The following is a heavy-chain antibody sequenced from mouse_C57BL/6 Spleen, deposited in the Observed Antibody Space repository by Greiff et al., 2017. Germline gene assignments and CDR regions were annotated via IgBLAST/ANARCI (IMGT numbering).Heavy chain of an antibody. V-gene: IGHV1-82*01. D-gene: IGHD2-3*01. Sequence: QVQLQQSGPELVKPGASVKISCKASGYAFSSSWMNWVKQRPGKGLEWIGRIYPGDGDTNYNGKFKGKATLTADTSSSTAYMQLSSLSSEDSAVYFCARWGGYFMDYWGQGTSVTVSS. CDR2: IYPGDGDT. CDR1: GYAFSSSW. J-gene: IGHJ4*01. CDR3: ARWGGYFMDY.